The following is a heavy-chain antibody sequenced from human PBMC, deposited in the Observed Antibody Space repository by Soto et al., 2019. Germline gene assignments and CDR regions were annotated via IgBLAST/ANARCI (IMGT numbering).Heavy chain of an antibody. V-gene: IGHV1-69*12. CDR2: IIPIFGTA. CDR3: ARDSGGEQQLVLGY. J-gene: IGHJ4*02. D-gene: IGHD6-13*01. Sequence: QVQLVQSGAEVKKPGSSVKVSCKASGGTFSSYAISWVRQAPGQGLEWMGGIIPIFGTANYAQKCQGRVTITADESTSTAYMELSSLRSEDTAVYYCARDSGGEQQLVLGYWGQGTLVTVSS. CDR1: GGTFSSYA.